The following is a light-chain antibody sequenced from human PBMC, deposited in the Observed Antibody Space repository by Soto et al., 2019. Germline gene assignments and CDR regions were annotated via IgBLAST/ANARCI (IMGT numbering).Light chain of an antibody. Sequence: EIVLTQSPGTLSLSPGEGATLSCRASQSVSTKYLAWYQQKPGQAPRLLIYGASSRATGIPDRFSGSGSGTVFTLTISRLEPEDFAVYYCQQYGSSPRYTFGQGTKLEIK. V-gene: IGKV3-20*01. J-gene: IGKJ2*01. CDR2: GAS. CDR3: QQYGSSPRYT. CDR1: QSVSTKY.